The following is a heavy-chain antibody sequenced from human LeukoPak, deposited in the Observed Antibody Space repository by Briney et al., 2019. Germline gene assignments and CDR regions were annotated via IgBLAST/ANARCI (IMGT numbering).Heavy chain of an antibody. CDR1: GYTSTSYA. D-gene: IGHD3-22*01. CDR3: ARDASYYYDSSGYYTDY. J-gene: IGHJ4*02. CDR2: IIPILGIA. Sequence: SVKVSCKASGYTSTSYAISWVRQAPGQGLEWMGRIIPILGIANYAQKFQGRVTITADKSTSTAYMELSSLRSEDTAVYYCARDASYYYDSSGYYTDYWGQGTLVTVSS. V-gene: IGHV1-69*04.